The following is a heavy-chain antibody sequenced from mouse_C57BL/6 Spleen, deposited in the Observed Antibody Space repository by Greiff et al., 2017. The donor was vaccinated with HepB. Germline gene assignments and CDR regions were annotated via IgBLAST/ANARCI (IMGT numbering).Heavy chain of an antibody. D-gene: IGHD2-3*01. CDR1: GFTFSSYA. CDR3: TRDRDGLAY. V-gene: IGHV5-9-1*02. CDR2: ISSGGDYI. J-gene: IGHJ2*01. Sequence: EVKLMESGEGLVKPGGSLKLSCAASGFTFSSYAMSWVRQTPEKRLEWVAYISSGGDYIYYADTVKGRFTISRDNARNTLYLQMSSLKSEDTAMYYCTRDRDGLAYWGQGTTLTVSS.